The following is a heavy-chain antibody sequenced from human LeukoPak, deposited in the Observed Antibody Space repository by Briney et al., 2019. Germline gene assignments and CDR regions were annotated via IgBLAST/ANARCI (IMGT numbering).Heavy chain of an antibody. Sequence: GGSLRLSCAASGFTLSSYTMDWFRQTPGKGLEWVSSISGSSSYIYYADSVKGRFTISRDNSKNTLYLQMNSLRAEDTAVYYCARGLWSGYDLWGQGTLVTVSS. CDR1: GFTLSSYT. D-gene: IGHD5-12*01. CDR3: ARGLWSGYDL. V-gene: IGHV3-21*04. CDR2: ISGSSSYI. J-gene: IGHJ4*02.